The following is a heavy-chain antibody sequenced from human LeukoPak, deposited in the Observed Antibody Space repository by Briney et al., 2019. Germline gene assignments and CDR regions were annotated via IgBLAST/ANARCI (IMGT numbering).Heavy chain of an antibody. CDR1: GFPFNNYA. CDR2: ITMTSTST. J-gene: IGHJ4*02. CDR3: ARAPYFESSGPL. Sequence: GGSLRLSCAASGFPFNNYAMTWVRQDPGKGLEWVSTITMTSTSTYYADSVKGHFTISRDNAKNSVYLEMNSLGVEDTAVYFCARAPYFESSGPLWGQGTLVTVSS. D-gene: IGHD3-22*01. V-gene: IGHV3-21*01.